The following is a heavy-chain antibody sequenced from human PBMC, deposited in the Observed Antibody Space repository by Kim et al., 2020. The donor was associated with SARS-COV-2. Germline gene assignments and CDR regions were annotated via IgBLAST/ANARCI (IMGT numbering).Heavy chain of an antibody. CDR2: ISGSGGST. CDR1: GFTFSSYA. D-gene: IGHD6-19*01. J-gene: IGHJ5*02. Sequence: GGSLRLSCAASGFTFSSYAMSWVRQAPGKGLEWVSAISGSGGSTYYADSVKGRFTISRDNSKNTLFLQMNSLRAEDTAVYYCAKRGGKRVGDEWLALYNWFDPWGQGTLVTVSS. V-gene: IGHV3-23*01. CDR3: AKRGGKRVGDEWLALYNWFDP.